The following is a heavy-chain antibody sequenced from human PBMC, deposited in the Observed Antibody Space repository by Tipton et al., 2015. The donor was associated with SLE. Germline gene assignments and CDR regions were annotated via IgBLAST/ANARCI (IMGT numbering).Heavy chain of an antibody. CDR2: IYYSGST. D-gene: IGHD3-16*01. CDR1: GDSITSHY. J-gene: IGHJ4*02. CDR3: ARGGLRLGELGY. Sequence: GLVKPSETLSLSYNVSGDSITSHYSSCIRQPPGKGLEWIAYIYYSGSTNYNSSLKSRVTTSVDTSKNQFSLKLSSVTAADTAVYYCARGGLRLGELGYWGQGTLVTVSS. V-gene: IGHV4-59*11.